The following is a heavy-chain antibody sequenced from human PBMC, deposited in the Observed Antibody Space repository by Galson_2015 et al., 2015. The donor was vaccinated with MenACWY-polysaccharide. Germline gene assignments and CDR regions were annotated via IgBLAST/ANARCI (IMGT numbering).Heavy chain of an antibody. D-gene: IGHD3-9*01. CDR2: ISYDGSNK. Sequence: SLRLSCAASGFTFSSYGMHWVRQAPGKGLEWVAVISYDGSNKYYADSVKGRFTISRDNSKNTLYLQMNSLRAEDTAVYYCAKDNVGWDDILTEDYYYGMDVWGQGTTVTVSS. CDR1: GFTFSSYG. J-gene: IGHJ6*02. CDR3: AKDNVGWDDILTEDYYYGMDV. V-gene: IGHV3-30*18.